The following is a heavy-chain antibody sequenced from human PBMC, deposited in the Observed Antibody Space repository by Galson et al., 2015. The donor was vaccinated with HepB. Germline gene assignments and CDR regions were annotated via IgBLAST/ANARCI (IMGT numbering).Heavy chain of an antibody. D-gene: IGHD3-10*01. CDR3: ARDRRTGKFSASGSLGLFDY. CDR2: LSYDRSNK. V-gene: IGHV3-30*04. CDR1: GFAFSSFA. Sequence: SLRLSCAASGFAFSSFAMHWVRQAPGKGLEWVAVLSYDRSNKYYADSVKGRFTISRDNSKNTLYLQMNSLRPEDAATYYCARDRRTGKFSASGSLGLFDYWGQGTLVTVSS. J-gene: IGHJ4*02.